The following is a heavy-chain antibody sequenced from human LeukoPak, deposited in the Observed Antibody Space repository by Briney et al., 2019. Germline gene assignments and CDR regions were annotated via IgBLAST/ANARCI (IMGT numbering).Heavy chain of an antibody. Sequence: PSETLSLTCAVYGGSFSGYYWSWIRQPPGKGLEWIGEINHSGSTNYNPSLKSRVTISVDRSKNQFSLKLSSVTAADTAVYYCARGPRTRYFDYWGQGTLVTVSS. D-gene: IGHD1-14*01. J-gene: IGHJ4*02. CDR1: GGSFSGYY. V-gene: IGHV4-34*01. CDR2: INHSGST. CDR3: ARGPRTRYFDY.